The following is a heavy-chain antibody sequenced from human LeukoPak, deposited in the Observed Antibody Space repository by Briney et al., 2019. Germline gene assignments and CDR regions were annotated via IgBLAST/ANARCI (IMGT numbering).Heavy chain of an antibody. CDR3: ARDFADYGDYTYYFDY. V-gene: IGHV3-74*01. D-gene: IGHD4-17*01. Sequence: GGSLRLSCAASGFTFSRYWMHWVRQVPGKGLVWVSRINSDGRRTSYADSVKGRFTISRDNAKNTLYLHMNSLRPEDTAVYYCARDFADYGDYTYYFDYWGQGTLVTVSS. CDR1: GFTFSRYW. J-gene: IGHJ4*02. CDR2: INSDGRRT.